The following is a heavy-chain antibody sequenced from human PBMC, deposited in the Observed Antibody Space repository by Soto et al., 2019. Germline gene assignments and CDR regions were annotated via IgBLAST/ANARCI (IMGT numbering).Heavy chain of an antibody. D-gene: IGHD1-26*01. V-gene: IGHV3-74*01. J-gene: IGHJ4*02. CDR2: INSDGSST. CDR1: GFTLSSYW. Sequence: PGGSLRLSCAASGFTLSSYWMHWVRQAPGKGLVWVSRINSDGSSTSYADSVKGRFTISRDNAKNTLYLQMNSLRAEDTAVYYCARGSVEATLDYWGQGTLVTVSS. CDR3: ARGSVEATLDY.